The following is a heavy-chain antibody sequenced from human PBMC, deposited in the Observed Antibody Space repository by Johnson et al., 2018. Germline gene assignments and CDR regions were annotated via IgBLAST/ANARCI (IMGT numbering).Heavy chain of an antibody. J-gene: IGHJ4*02. V-gene: IGHV3-30*03. CDR3: ARPWGY. CDR2: ITKDGKEK. CDR1: GFPFNHHG. Sequence: VQRVECGGGVVPPGRSRGLSCAASGFPFNHHGLHWVRQAPGKELAWVAVITKDGKEKYYGESVQCRFTISRDNSKHTLYLEMNSLRVEDTAVYYCARPWGYWGQGTLVPV. D-gene: IGHD7-27*01.